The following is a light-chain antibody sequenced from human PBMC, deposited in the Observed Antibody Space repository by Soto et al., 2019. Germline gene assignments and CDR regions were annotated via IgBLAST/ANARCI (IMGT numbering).Light chain of an antibody. V-gene: IGKV3-11*01. J-gene: IGKJ1*01. CDR1: QSVTNS. Sequence: EIVLPQSPATLSFSPGERATLSCRASQSVTNSLAWYQQKPGQAPRLLVYDASNRATGIPTRFSGSGSGTDFTLAISSLEPEDFAVYYCQQNLSVHTFGQGTKVDIK. CDR3: QQNLSVHT. CDR2: DAS.